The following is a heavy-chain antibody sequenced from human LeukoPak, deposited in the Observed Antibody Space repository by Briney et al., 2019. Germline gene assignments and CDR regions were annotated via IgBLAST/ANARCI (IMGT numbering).Heavy chain of an antibody. V-gene: IGHV4-61*01. D-gene: IGHD3-10*01. CDR1: GGSISSSSYY. Sequence: PSETLSLTCTVSGGSISSSSYYWSWIRQPPGKGLAWIGHIYYSGSTNYNPSLKSRVTISVDTSKNQFSLKLSSVTAADTAVYYCARRSPRYYGSGSPFDYWGQGTLVTVSS. CDR3: ARRSPRYYGSGSPFDY. J-gene: IGHJ4*02. CDR2: IYYSGST.